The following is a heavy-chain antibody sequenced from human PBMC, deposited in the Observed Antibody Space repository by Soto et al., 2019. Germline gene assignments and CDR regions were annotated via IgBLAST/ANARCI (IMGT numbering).Heavy chain of an antibody. V-gene: IGHV1-46*03. CDR1: GYTFSSYY. J-gene: IGHJ4*02. D-gene: IGHD6-19*01. Sequence: QVQLEQCGAEVKKPGASVKVSCKASGYTFSSYYMHWVRQAPGQGLEWMGVINPSGGNTNYAQKLQGRVTMTRDTSTTTVYVELNSLTSEDTAVYYCARASVSGRRFDYWGQGTLVTVSS. CDR3: ARASVSGRRFDY. CDR2: INPSGGNT.